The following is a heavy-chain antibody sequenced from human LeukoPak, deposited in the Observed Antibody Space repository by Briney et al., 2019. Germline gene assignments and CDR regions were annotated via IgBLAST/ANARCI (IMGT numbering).Heavy chain of an antibody. Sequence: PGGSLRLSCAASGFTFSSYGMHWVRQAPGKGLEWVAFIRYDGSNKYYADSVKGRFTISRDNSKNTLYLQMNSLRAEDTAVYYCAKDQWELRWKWLMDYWGQGTLVTVSS. CDR1: GFTFSSYG. V-gene: IGHV3-30*02. D-gene: IGHD1-26*01. J-gene: IGHJ4*02. CDR3: AKDQWELRWKWLMDY. CDR2: IRYDGSNK.